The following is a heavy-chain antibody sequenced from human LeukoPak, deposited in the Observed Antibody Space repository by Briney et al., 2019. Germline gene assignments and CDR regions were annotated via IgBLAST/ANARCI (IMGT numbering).Heavy chain of an antibody. V-gene: IGHV1-3*01. CDR3: ARDYTGIVGAAGY. J-gene: IGHJ4*02. D-gene: IGHD1-26*01. CDR2: INAGNGNT. CDR1: GYTFTSYA. Sequence: ASVKVSCKASGYTFTSYAMHWVRQAPGQRLEWMGWINAGNGNTKYSQKFQGRVTITRDTSASTAYMELRSLRSDDTAVYYCARDYTGIVGAAGYWGQGTLVTVSS.